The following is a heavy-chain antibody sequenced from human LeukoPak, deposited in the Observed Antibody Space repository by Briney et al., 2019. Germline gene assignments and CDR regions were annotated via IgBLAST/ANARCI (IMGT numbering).Heavy chain of an antibody. CDR1: GGSINSGAYS. V-gene: IGHV4-30-2*01. CDR2: IFHSGST. CDR3: ARAPRGYMDV. Sequence: SETLSLTCAVSGGSINSGAYSWSWIRQPPGKGLEWIGYIFHSGSTNYNASLKSRVTMSVDTSKNQFSLKLSSVTAADTAVYYCARAPRGYMDVWGKGTTVTVSS. J-gene: IGHJ6*03.